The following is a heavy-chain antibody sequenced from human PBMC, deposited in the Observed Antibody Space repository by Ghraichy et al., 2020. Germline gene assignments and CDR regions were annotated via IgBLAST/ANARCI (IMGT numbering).Heavy chain of an antibody. J-gene: IGHJ4*02. CDR3: AREPITMVRGDEFDY. D-gene: IGHD3-10*01. CDR1: GGSFSGYY. Sequence: SETPSLTCAVYGGSFSGYYWSWIRQPPGKGLEWIGEINHSGSTNYNPSLKSRVTISVDTSKNQFSLKLSSVTAADTAVYYCAREPITMVRGDEFDYWGQGTLVTVSS. CDR2: INHSGST. V-gene: IGHV4-34*01.